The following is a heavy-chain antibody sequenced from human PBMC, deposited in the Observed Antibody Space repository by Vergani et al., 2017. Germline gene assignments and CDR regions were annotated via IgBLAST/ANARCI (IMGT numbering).Heavy chain of an antibody. CDR2: MNPNSGTT. CDR3: ARSTDYPDDYVSSDYFRRTLDV. CDR1: GYSFSSYD. V-gene: IGHV1-8*01. J-gene: IGHJ6*03. Sequence: QVQLVQSGAEVKKPGASVKVSCRASGYSFSSYDIRWVRQATGQGLEWMGWMNPNSGTTGYAQKFQGRVTMTRNTSINTAYMELSRLSFEDAAVYYCARSTDYPDDYVSSDYFRRTLDVWGKXP. D-gene: IGHD4/OR15-4a*01.